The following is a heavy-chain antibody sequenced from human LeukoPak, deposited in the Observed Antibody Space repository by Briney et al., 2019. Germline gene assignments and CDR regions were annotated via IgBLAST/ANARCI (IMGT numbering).Heavy chain of an antibody. CDR3: ARAPKKPTVAALVFDI. CDR1: GYTFTGYY. V-gene: IGHV1-2*02. D-gene: IGHD2-15*01. J-gene: IGHJ3*02. CDR2: INPNSGGT. Sequence: ASVKVSCKASGYTFTGYYMHWVRQAPGQGLEWMGWINPNSGGTNYAQKFQGRVTMTRDTSISTAYMELSRLRSDDTAVYYCARAPKKPTVAALVFDIWGQGTMVTASS.